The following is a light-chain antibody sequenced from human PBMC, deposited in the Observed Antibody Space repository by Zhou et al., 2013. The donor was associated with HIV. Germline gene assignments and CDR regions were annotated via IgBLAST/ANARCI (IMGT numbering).Light chain of an antibody. CDR2: AAS. CDR3: QQLNSYPLT. Sequence: DIQMTQSPSSLSASIGDRVTITCRASQSVSIYLNWYQQKVGKAPKLLIYAASSLQSGVPSRFSGSGSGTEFTLTISSLQPEDFATYYCQQLNSYPLTFGGGTKVEIK. CDR1: QSVSIY. J-gene: IGKJ4*01. V-gene: IGKV1-17*01.